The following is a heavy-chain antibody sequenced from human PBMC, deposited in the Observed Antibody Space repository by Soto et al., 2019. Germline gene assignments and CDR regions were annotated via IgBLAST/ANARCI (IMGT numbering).Heavy chain of an antibody. CDR3: ARDRRIAVAGTGNNWFDP. Sequence: WETLSLTCTVSGGSISSYYWSWIRQPPGKGLEWIGDIYYSGSTNYNPSLKSRVTISVDTSKNQFSLKLSSVTAADTAVYYCARDRRIAVAGTGNNWFDPWGQGTLVTVSP. CDR2: IYYSGST. CDR1: GGSISSYY. V-gene: IGHV4-59*01. J-gene: IGHJ5*02. D-gene: IGHD6-19*01.